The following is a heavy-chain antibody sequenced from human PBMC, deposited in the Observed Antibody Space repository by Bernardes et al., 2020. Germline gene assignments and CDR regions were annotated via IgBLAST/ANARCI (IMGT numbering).Heavy chain of an antibody. Sequence: SETLSLTCDVHGGSFSGHYWTWIRQPPGKGLEWIGEINHSGKITYNASLKSRVTLSFDTSKNQFSLKLNSVTAADTAVYYCAGDLGESWWGQGTRVTVSS. J-gene: IGHJ4*02. V-gene: IGHV4-34*01. D-gene: IGHD3-16*01. CDR3: AGDLGESW. CDR2: INHSGKI. CDR1: GGSFSGHY.